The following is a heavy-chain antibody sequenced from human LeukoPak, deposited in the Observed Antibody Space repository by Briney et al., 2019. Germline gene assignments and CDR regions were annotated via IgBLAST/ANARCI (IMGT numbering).Heavy chain of an antibody. Sequence: ASVKVSCKASGYTFTSYGISWVRQAPGQELEWMGWISAYNGNTNYAQKLQGRVTMTTDTSTSTAYMELRSLRSEDTAVYYCARERQEDTAMVWDYWGQGTLVTVSS. CDR3: ARERQEDTAMVWDY. J-gene: IGHJ4*02. D-gene: IGHD5-18*01. V-gene: IGHV1-18*01. CDR2: ISAYNGNT. CDR1: GYTFTSYG.